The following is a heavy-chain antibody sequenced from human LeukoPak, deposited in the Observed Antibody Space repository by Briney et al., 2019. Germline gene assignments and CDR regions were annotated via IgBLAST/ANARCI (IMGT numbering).Heavy chain of an antibody. J-gene: IGHJ6*02. CDR1: GFTFRNAW. CDR3: ARASHGMDV. CDR2: ISGNGDTT. Sequence: GGSLRLSCAASGFTFRNAWMSWVRQAPGKGLEWVSVISGNGDTTYYADSVKGRFTISRDSSKNTLYLQMNSLRAEDTAVYYCARASHGMDVWGQGTTVTVSS. V-gene: IGHV3-23*01.